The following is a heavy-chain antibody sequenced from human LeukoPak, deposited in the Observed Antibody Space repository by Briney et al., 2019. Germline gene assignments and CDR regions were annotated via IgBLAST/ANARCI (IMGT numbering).Heavy chain of an antibody. CDR3: ARDRIAVAGIFDY. J-gene: IGHJ4*02. D-gene: IGHD6-19*01. Sequence: SGGSLRLSCAASGFTFSSYAMHWVRQAPGKGLKWVAVISYDGSNKYYADSVKGRFTISRDNSKNTLYLQMNSLRAEDTAVYYCARDRIAVAGIFDYWGQGTLVTVSS. CDR2: ISYDGSNK. V-gene: IGHV3-30-3*01. CDR1: GFTFSSYA.